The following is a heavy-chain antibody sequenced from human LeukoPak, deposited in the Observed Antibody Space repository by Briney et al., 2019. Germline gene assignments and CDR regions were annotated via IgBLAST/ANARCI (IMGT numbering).Heavy chain of an antibody. J-gene: IGHJ4*02. D-gene: IGHD5-18*01. CDR1: GGSITSYS. CDR2: VDHTGDT. V-gene: IGHV4-59*01. Sequence: SETLSLTCSVSGGSITSYSWTWIRQPPGKGLEWIGYVDHTGDTNYNPSLKSRVTISVDTSKTQFSLKLSSVTAADTAVYYCARAPRGYSYDFDYWGQGTLVTVSS. CDR3: ARAPRGYSYDFDY.